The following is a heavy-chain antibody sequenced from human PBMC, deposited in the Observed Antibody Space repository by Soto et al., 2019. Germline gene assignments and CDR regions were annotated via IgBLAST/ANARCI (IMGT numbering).Heavy chain of an antibody. CDR1: GFSLSTSGVG. V-gene: IGHV2-5*02. Sequence: QITLKESGPTLVKPTQTLTLTCTFSGFSLSTSGVGVGWIRQPPGKALEWLALIYWDDDKRYSPSLKSRLTITKDTSKNQVVLTMTNMDPVDTATYYCAHALYGDYSPFIYWFDPWGQGTLVTVSS. D-gene: IGHD4-17*01. J-gene: IGHJ5*02. CDR2: IYWDDDK. CDR3: AHALYGDYSPFIYWFDP.